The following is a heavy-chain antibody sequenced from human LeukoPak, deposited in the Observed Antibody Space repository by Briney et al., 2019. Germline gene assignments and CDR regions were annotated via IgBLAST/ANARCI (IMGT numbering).Heavy chain of an antibody. J-gene: IGHJ3*02. V-gene: IGHV3-23*01. CDR2: ISGSGSSA. CDR1: GFTFRFA. CDR3: VPEGFDI. Sequence: GGSLRLSCEISGFTFRFAMNWVRQAPGQGLEWISIISGSGSSAYYADSVKGRFIVSRDNFKNTVNLEMRSLRVEDTAVYYCVPEGFDIWGQGKMVTVSS.